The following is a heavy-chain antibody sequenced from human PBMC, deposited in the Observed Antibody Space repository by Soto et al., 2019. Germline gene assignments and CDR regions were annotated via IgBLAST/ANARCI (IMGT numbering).Heavy chain of an antibody. CDR3: ARSTVTPYYYYYYYMDV. J-gene: IGHJ6*03. Sequence: EVQLLESGGGLVQPGGSLRPSCAASGFTFGTYGMSWVRQAPGNRLEWVSTISNAGGSTYYADSVKGRFTISRDNSKDTLYLQMNSLRAEDTAVYYCARSTVTPYYYYYYYMDVWGKGTTVTVSS. CDR2: ISNAGGST. CDR1: GFTFGTYG. D-gene: IGHD4-4*01. V-gene: IGHV3-23*01.